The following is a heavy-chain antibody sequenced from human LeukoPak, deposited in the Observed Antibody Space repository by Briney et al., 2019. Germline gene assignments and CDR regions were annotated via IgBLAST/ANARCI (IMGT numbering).Heavy chain of an antibody. V-gene: IGHV1-69*13. CDR3: ARAGYYGSGSYTFYYYYYYMDV. Sequence: ASVKVSCKASGGTFSSYAISWVRHAPGQGLEWMGGIIPIFGTANYAQKFQGRVTITADESTSTAYMELSSLRSEDTAVYYCARAGYYGSGSYTFYYYYYYMDVWGKGTTVTVSS. D-gene: IGHD3-10*01. CDR2: IIPIFGTA. J-gene: IGHJ6*03. CDR1: GGTFSSYA.